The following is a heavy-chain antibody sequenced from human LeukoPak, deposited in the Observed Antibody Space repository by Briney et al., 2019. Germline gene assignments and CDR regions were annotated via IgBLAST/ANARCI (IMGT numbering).Heavy chain of an antibody. D-gene: IGHD3-22*01. CDR1: GYSFSNYW. CDR2: IYPGDSDT. J-gene: IGHJ4*02. V-gene: IGHV5-51*01. CDR3: ARHQSLYDSHFLTAYY. Sequence: LGESLKISCKGSGYSFSNYWVAWVRQMPGKGLEWMGIIYPGDSDTRYSPSFQGQVTISADKSISTAYLQWSSLKASDTAIYYCARHQSLYDSHFLTAYYWGQGTLVTVSS.